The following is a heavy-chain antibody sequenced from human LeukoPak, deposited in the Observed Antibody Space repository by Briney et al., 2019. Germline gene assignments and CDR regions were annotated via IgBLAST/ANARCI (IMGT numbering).Heavy chain of an antibody. CDR1: GGSISSSSYY. V-gene: IGHV4-39*07. CDR2: IYYSGST. J-gene: IGHJ6*02. Sequence: SETLSLTCTVSGGSISSSSYYWGWIRQPPGKGLEWIGSIYYSGSTYYNPSLKSRVTISVDRSKNQFSLKLSSVTAADTAVYYCARGGKLDYGMDVWGQGTTVTVSS. CDR3: ARGGKLDYGMDV. D-gene: IGHD6-6*01.